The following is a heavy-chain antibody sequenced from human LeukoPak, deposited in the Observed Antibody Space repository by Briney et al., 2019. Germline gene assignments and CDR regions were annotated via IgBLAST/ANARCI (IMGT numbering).Heavy chain of an antibody. CDR1: GCTFSSYA. V-gene: IGHV3-23*01. CDR3: AKEITMVRGIPNYFDY. D-gene: IGHD3-10*01. Sequence: GGSLRLSCAASGCTFSSYAMSWVRQAPGKGLEWVSAISGSGGSTYYADSVKGRFTISRDNSKNALYLQMNSLRAEDTAVYYCAKEITMVRGIPNYFDYWGQGTLVTVSS. J-gene: IGHJ4*02. CDR2: ISGSGGST.